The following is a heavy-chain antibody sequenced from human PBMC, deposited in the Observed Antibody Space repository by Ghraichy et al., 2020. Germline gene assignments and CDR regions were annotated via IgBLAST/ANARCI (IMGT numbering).Heavy chain of an antibody. D-gene: IGHD6-13*01. CDR2: ISSSGSTI. CDR3: ARDGGSWYRGYYYGMDV. Sequence: GGSLRLSCAASGFTFSSYEMNWVRQAPGKGLEWVSYISSSGSTIYYADSVKGRFTISRDNTKNSLYLQMNSLRAEDTAVYYCARDGGSWYRGYYYGMDVWGQGTTVTVSS. V-gene: IGHV3-48*03. CDR1: GFTFSSYE. J-gene: IGHJ6*02.